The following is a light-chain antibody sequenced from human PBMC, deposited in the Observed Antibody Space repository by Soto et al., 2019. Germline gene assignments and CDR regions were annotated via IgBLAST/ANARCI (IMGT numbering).Light chain of an antibody. CDR3: QQYNNWPLT. CDR2: GAS. Sequence: EIVMTQSPATLSVSPGERATLSCRASQSVSSNLAWYQQQPGQAPRLLIYGASTRATGIPARFSGSGSGTEFPLTISSLQSEDFAVYYCQQYNNWPLTFGGGTKVEIK. CDR1: QSVSSN. V-gene: IGKV3-15*01. J-gene: IGKJ4*01.